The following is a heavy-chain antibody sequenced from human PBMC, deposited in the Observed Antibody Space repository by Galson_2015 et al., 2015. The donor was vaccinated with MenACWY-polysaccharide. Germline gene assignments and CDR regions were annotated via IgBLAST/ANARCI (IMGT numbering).Heavy chain of an antibody. V-gene: IGHV4-34*01. D-gene: IGHD5-24*01. CDR1: GWSFSNYY. CDR2: THPSGSI. CDR3: ARGQDPYKTGF. Sequence: SETLSLTCSVYGWSFSNYYWSWIRQPPGKGLEWIGETHPSGSIHYNPSLQSRVFMSLDSAKNEFSLRLNSMTAADTAMYYCARGQDPYKTGFWGQGTLVTVSS. J-gene: IGHJ4*02.